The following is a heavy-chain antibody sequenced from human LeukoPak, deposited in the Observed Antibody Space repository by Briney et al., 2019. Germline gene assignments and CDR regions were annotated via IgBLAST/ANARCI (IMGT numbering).Heavy chain of an antibody. Sequence: PGGSLRLSCAASGFTFSGSAMHWVRQASGKGLEWVGRIRSKANSYATAYAASVKGRFTISRDDSKNTAYLQMNSLKTEDTALYYCTSRGGNFYFDYWGQGTLVTVSS. D-gene: IGHD3-16*01. CDR2: IRSKANSYAT. CDR1: GFTFSGSA. V-gene: IGHV3-73*01. CDR3: TSRGGNFYFDY. J-gene: IGHJ4*02.